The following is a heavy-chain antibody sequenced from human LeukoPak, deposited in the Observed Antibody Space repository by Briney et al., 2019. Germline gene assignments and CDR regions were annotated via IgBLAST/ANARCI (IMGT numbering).Heavy chain of an antibody. CDR3: VKDDSYYYASGSYPY. J-gene: IGHJ4*02. CDR2: ISNIGGST. D-gene: IGHD3-10*01. Sequence: PGGSLRLSCSASGLTFSTYAMHWVRQAPGKGLECVSTISNIGGSTYYADSVKGRFAISRDNSRNTLYLQMSSLRAEDTAVYHCVKDDSYYYASGSYPYWGQGTLVTVSS. CDR1: GLTFSTYA. V-gene: IGHV3-64D*06.